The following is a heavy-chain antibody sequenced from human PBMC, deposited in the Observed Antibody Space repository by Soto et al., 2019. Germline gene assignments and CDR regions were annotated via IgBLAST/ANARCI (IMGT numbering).Heavy chain of an antibody. Sequence: RSLRRSCSSSGCTYGDYSVNVVRQAPGKRLEWVGFIRSKAYGVTPECAASVKGRFTISRDDSKTIAYLHMNSLKTEAKAAFSSARSPPNGKYVWGTGTTLHLSS. J-gene: IGHJ6*04. CDR2: IRSKAYGVTP. CDR3: ARSPPNGKYV. CDR1: GCTYGDYS. V-gene: IGHV3-49*04.